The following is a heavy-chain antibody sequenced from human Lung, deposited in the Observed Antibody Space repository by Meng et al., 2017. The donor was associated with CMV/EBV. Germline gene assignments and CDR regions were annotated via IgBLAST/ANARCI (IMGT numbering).Heavy chain of an antibody. CDR1: GFTISNYE. CDR3: ASMYSCSRPFDS. V-gene: IGHV3-48*03. Sequence: GGSXRLXXAASGFTISNYEMHWVRQAPGKGLKWVAYISLSEATVHYADSVKGRFTISRDNAKNFLYLQMTSLSTEDTAVYYCASMYSCSRPFDSWGQGTLVTVSS. J-gene: IGHJ4*02. CDR2: ISLSEATV. D-gene: IGHD2-8*01.